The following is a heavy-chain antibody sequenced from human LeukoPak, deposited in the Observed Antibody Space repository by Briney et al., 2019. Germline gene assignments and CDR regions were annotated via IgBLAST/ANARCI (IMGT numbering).Heavy chain of an antibody. V-gene: IGHV3-23*01. CDR1: GFTFSSYW. J-gene: IGHJ4*02. Sequence: GGSLRLSCAASGFTFSSYWMSWVRQAPGKGLEWVSAISASGDYTHYADSVKGRFTISRDNTKNTLYLQMNSLRAEDTAIYYCAKRGAYYYDSSGYSHFDYWGQGTLVTVSS. D-gene: IGHD3-22*01. CDR2: ISASGDYT. CDR3: AKRGAYYYDSSGYSHFDY.